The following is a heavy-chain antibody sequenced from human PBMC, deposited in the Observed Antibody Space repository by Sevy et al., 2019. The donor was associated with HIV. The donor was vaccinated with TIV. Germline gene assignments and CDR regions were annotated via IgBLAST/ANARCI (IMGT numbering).Heavy chain of an antibody. J-gene: IGHJ4*02. CDR2: ISSSSSYI. CDR1: GFTFSSYS. Sequence: GSLRLSCAASGFTFSSYSMNWVRQAPGKGLEWVSSISSSSSYIYYADSVKGRFTISRDNAKNSLYLQMNSLRAEDTAVYYCARVEYYYDSSGYYDYWGQGTLVTVSS. CDR3: ARVEYYYDSSGYYDY. D-gene: IGHD3-22*01. V-gene: IGHV3-21*01.